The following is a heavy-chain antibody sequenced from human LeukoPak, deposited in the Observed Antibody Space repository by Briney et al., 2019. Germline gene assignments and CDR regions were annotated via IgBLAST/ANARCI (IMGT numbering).Heavy chain of an antibody. CDR2: IYASRSN. J-gene: IGHJ5*02. Sequence: SGSLSLTSTVSRGSISRYYWSLIPQPAGKGLEWIGRIYASRSNTYNPYLKSRVTMAVDTSKTQFSLKLSSVTGADTAVYYCARDSGTTGEGKCDPWGQGNLVTVSA. V-gene: IGHV4-4*07. D-gene: IGHD3-10*01. CDR3: ARDSGTTGEGKCDP. CDR1: RGSISRYY.